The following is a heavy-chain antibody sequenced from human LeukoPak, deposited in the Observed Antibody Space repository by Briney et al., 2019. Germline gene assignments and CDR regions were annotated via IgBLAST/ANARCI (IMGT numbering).Heavy chain of an antibody. CDR2: IRSKAYGGTT. D-gene: IGHD5-18*01. CDR1: GFTFGDYA. V-gene: IGHV3-49*04. CDR3: TRSYSYGYYFDY. Sequence: PGGSLRLSCTASGFTFGDYAMSWVRQAPGKGLEWVGFIRSKAYGGTTEYAASVKGRFTISRDDSKGIAYLQMNSLKTEDTAVYYCTRSYSYGYYFDYWGQGTLVTVSS. J-gene: IGHJ4*02.